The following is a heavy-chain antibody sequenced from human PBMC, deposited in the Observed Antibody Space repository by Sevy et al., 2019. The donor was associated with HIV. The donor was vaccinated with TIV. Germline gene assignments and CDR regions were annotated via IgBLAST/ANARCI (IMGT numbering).Heavy chain of an antibody. CDR1: GFTFSSYS. J-gene: IGHJ6*02. CDR2: ISSSSSTI. Sequence: GGSLRLSCAASGFTFSSYSMNWVRQAPGKGLEWVSYISSSSSTIYYADSVKGRFTISRDNAKNSLYLQMNSLRDEDTAVYYCASPFGGSSSSSVIDYYYYGMDVWGQGTTVTVSS. CDR3: ASPFGGSSSSSVIDYYYYGMDV. V-gene: IGHV3-48*02. D-gene: IGHD6-6*01.